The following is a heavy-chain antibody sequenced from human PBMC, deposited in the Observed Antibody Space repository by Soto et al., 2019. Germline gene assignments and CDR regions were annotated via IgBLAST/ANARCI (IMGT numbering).Heavy chain of an antibody. CDR1: GGSISSANYY. CDR2: IYNSGST. V-gene: IGHV4-30-4*01. CDR3: AREVRDTVTTFDY. Sequence: QVQLQESGPRLVQPSQTLSLTCTVSGGSISSANYYWNWVRQPPGKGLEWIGYIYNSGSTNYNPSLKSRVTISLDTSKNQFSLKLTSVTAADTAVYYCAREVRDTVTTFDYWGQGTLVTVSS. D-gene: IGHD4-17*01. J-gene: IGHJ4*02.